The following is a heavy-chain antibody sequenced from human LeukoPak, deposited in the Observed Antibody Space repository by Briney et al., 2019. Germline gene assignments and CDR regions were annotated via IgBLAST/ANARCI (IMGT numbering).Heavy chain of an antibody. Sequence: AGGSLRLSCAASGFTFSSYEMNWVRRAPGKGLEWVSYISSSGSTIYYADSVKGRFTISRDNAKNSLYLQMNSLRAEDTVVYYCARTYYGSGSYHNWFDPWGQGTLVTVSS. D-gene: IGHD3-10*01. CDR1: GFTFSSYE. CDR3: ARTYYGSGSYHNWFDP. CDR2: ISSSGSTI. J-gene: IGHJ5*02. V-gene: IGHV3-48*03.